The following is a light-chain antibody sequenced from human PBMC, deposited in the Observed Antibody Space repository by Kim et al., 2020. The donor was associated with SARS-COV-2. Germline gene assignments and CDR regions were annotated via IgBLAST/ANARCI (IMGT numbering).Light chain of an antibody. J-gene: IGLJ3*02. V-gene: IGLV4-69*01. Sequence: AVKLTGTLSSGHRTYAFAWHQPQPEKGPRFLMKLRSDGSHPKGDGNPDRFSGSSSGAERYLTISSLQSEDEADYSCQTWATGIEVFGGGTQLTVL. CDR2: LRSDGSH. CDR1: SGHRTYA. CDR3: QTWATGIEV.